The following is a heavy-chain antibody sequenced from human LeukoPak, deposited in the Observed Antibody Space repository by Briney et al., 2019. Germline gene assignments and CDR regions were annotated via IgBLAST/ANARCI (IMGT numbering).Heavy chain of an antibody. CDR1: GGSVSSNHHY. Sequence: PSETLSLTCSVSGGSVSSNHHYWCWIRQPPGKGLEWIWTIHYSGIIYYKTSLKSRVTISLDTSKNQFSLKLSPVTAADTAVYYCASGYAEVLLVAEYFENWGQGTRVSVS. J-gene: IGHJ1*01. CDR3: ASGYAEVLLVAEYFEN. V-gene: IGHV4-39*01. CDR2: IHYSGII. D-gene: IGHD2-2*01.